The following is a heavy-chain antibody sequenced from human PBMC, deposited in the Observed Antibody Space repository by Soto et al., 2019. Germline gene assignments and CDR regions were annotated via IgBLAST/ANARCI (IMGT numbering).Heavy chain of an antibody. CDR2: IKSKTDGGTT. J-gene: IGHJ3*02. V-gene: IGHV3-15*01. CDR1: GFTFSNAW. CDR3: TTDLVAPVGADDAFDI. Sequence: EVQLVESGVGWVKPGGSLRLSCAASGFTFSNAWMSWVRQAPGKGLEWVGRIKSKTDGGTTDYAAPVKGRFTISRDDSKNTLYLQMNSLKNEDTAMYYCTTDLVAPVGADDAFDIWGQGTMVTVSS. D-gene: IGHD5-12*01.